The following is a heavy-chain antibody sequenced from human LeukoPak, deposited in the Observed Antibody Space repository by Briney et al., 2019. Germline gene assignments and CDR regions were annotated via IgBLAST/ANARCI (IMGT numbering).Heavy chain of an antibody. CDR1: GFTFSSYG. CDR2: IRYDGSNK. Sequence: VGSLRLSCAASGFTFSSYGMHWVRQAPGKGLEWVAFIRYDGSNKYYADSVKGRFTISRDNSKNTLYLQMNSLRAEDTAVYYCGVVVVPAAEFDPWGQGTLVTVSS. D-gene: IGHD2-2*01. V-gene: IGHV3-30*02. J-gene: IGHJ5*02. CDR3: GVVVVPAAEFDP.